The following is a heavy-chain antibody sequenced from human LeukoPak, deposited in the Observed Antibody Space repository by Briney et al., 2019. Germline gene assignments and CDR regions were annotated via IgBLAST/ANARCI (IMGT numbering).Heavy chain of an antibody. V-gene: IGHV4-59*12. D-gene: IGHD3-22*01. CDR3: ARERRYYYDSSDPAHDAFDI. Sequence: PSETLSLTCTVSGGSISSYYWSWIRQPPGKGLEWIGYIYYSGSTNYNPSLKSRVTISVDTSKNQFSLKLSSVTAADTAVYYCARERRYYYDSSDPAHDAFDIWGQGTMVTVSS. CDR2: IYYSGST. CDR1: GGSISSYY. J-gene: IGHJ3*02.